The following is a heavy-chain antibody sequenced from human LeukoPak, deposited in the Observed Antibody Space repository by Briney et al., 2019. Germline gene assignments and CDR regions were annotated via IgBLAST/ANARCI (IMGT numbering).Heavy chain of an antibody. D-gene: IGHD6-19*01. CDR1: GFTFGSYA. Sequence: GGSLRLSCAASGFTFGSYAMSWVRQAPGRGLEWVSAISGSGGSTYYADSVKGRFTISRDNSKNTLYLQMNSLRAEDTAVYYCAKPHIAVAGTYYYYMDVWGKGTTVTVSS. V-gene: IGHV3-23*01. CDR2: ISGSGGST. CDR3: AKPHIAVAGTYYYYMDV. J-gene: IGHJ6*03.